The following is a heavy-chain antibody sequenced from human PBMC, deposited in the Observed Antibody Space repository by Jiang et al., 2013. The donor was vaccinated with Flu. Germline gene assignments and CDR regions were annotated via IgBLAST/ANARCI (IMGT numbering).Heavy chain of an antibody. V-gene: IGHV6-1*01. CDR2: AYYRSKWNN. D-gene: IGHD6-13*01. J-gene: IGHJ6*02. CDR3: SREIGTGYSSFYYYYAMDV. Sequence: GRAYYRSKWNNVYAVSVKSRITXNPDTSKNQFSLQLNSVTPEDTAVYYCSREIGTGYSSFYYYYAMDVWGQGTTVTVSS.